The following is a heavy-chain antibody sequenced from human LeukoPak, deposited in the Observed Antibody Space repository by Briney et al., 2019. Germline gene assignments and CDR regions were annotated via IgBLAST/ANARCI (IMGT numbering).Heavy chain of an antibody. Sequence: SETLSLTCTVSGGSISSGGYYWSWIRQHPGKGLEWIGYIYYSGSTYYNPSLKSRVTISVDTSKNQFSLKLSSVTAAATAVSYCASVGYVFSGIDYWGQGTLVTVSS. CDR3: ASVGYVFSGIDY. V-gene: IGHV4-31*03. D-gene: IGHD3-3*01. CDR2: IYYSGST. CDR1: GGSISSGGYY. J-gene: IGHJ4*02.